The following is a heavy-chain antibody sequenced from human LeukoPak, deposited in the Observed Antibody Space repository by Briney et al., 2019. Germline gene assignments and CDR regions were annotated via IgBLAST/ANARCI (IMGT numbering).Heavy chain of an antibody. D-gene: IGHD6-19*01. Sequence: GSLRLSCAASGFTFSSYGMHWVRQAPGKGLEWVAFIRDDGSNKYYADSLRGRFTISRDNSKNTLYLQMNSLRAEDTAVYYCAKWVQGSGWYGFYYYFDYWGQGTLVTVSS. J-gene: IGHJ4*02. CDR1: GFTFSSYG. V-gene: IGHV3-30*02. CDR2: IRDDGSNK. CDR3: AKWVQGSGWYGFYYYFDY.